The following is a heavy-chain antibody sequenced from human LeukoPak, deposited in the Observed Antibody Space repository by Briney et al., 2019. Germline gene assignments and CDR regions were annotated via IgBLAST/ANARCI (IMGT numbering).Heavy chain of an antibody. Sequence: SVKVSCKASGGTFSSYAISWVRQAPGQGLEWMGGIIPIFGTANYAQKFQGRVTITADESTSTAYMELSSLRSEDTAVYYCARDLYGGKTRYIDYWGQGTLVTVSS. CDR2: IIPIFGTA. CDR1: GGTFSSYA. D-gene: IGHD4-23*01. V-gene: IGHV1-69*01. J-gene: IGHJ4*02. CDR3: ARDLYGGKTRYIDY.